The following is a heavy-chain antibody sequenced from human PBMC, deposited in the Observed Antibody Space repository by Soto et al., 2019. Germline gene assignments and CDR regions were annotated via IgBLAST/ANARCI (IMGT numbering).Heavy chain of an antibody. CDR2: ILPFIGTA. CDR1: GGTFRTES. CDR3: ARGHDYGGNSGAWDV. V-gene: IGHV1-69*13. J-gene: IGHJ6*04. Sequence: QVHLVQSGAEVKKPGSSVKVSCKYSGGTFRTESINWVRQAPGQGPEWMGGILPFIGTADYAPRFQGRVTITADGAQRSSYKALNTPTYQCTTVYFCARGHDYGGNSGAWDVGGEWTMVTVSS. D-gene: IGHD4-17*01.